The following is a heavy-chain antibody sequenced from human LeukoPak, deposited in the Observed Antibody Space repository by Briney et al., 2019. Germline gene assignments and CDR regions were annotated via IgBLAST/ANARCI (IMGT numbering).Heavy chain of an antibody. D-gene: IGHD4-17*01. V-gene: IGHV3-30*18. CDR1: GFTFSSYG. CDR3: AKVGDYGDYWYFDL. Sequence: GRSLRLSCAASGFTFSSYGMHWVRQAPGKGLEWVAVISYDGSNKYYADSVKGRFTISRDNSKNTLYLQMNSLRAEDTAVYYCAKVGDYGDYWYFDLWGRGTLVTVSS. J-gene: IGHJ2*01. CDR2: ISYDGSNK.